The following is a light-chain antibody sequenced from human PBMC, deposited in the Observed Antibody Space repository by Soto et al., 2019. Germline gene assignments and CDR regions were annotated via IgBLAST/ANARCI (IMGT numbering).Light chain of an antibody. Sequence: DIQMTQSPSSLSASVGDRVSITCRASQSISSHLNWYQQKPGRAPKLLIYAASPLQSGVPSRFSASGSGTDFTLTVNSLQPEDFATYYCQQSYSSPFSFGPGTKVDIK. CDR3: QQSYSSPFS. CDR1: QSISSH. CDR2: AAS. V-gene: IGKV1-39*01. J-gene: IGKJ3*01.